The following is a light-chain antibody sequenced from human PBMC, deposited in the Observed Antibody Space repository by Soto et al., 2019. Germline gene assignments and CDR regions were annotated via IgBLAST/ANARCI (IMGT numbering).Light chain of an antibody. CDR2: GAS. V-gene: IGKV3-20*01. Sequence: EIVLTQSPGTLSLSPGERATLSCRASQTVSSSNLAWYQQKPGQAPKVLIYGASSRATGIPDRFSGSGSGTDFTLTISRLEPEDFAMYYCQQYGSSPRTFGQGTKVEIK. J-gene: IGKJ1*01. CDR3: QQYGSSPRT. CDR1: QTVSSSN.